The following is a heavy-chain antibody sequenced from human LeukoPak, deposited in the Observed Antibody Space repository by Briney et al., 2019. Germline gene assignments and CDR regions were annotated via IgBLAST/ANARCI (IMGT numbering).Heavy chain of an antibody. Sequence: ASVKVSCTASGYTFTSYDINWVRQATGQGLEWMGWMNPNSGNTGYAQKFQGRVTMTRNTSISTAYMELSSLRSEDTAVYYCARVDLDDFWVDIWGQGTMVTVSS. CDR2: MNPNSGNT. J-gene: IGHJ3*02. CDR1: GYTFTSYD. V-gene: IGHV1-8*01. CDR3: ARVDLDDFWVDI. D-gene: IGHD3-3*01.